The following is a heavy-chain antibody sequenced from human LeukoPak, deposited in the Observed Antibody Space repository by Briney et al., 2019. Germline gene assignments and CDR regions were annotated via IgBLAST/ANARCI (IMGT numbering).Heavy chain of an antibody. CDR2: IIPIFGTA. CDR1: GGTLTSYA. Sequence: SLKVSCXASGGTLTSYAISSVRQAPRQGLECMGGIIPIFGTANYAQKFQGRVTITTDESTSTAYMELSSLRSEDTAVYYCARGGTGYSYGFDYWGQGTLVTVSS. CDR3: ARGGTGYSYGFDY. J-gene: IGHJ4*02. D-gene: IGHD5-18*01. V-gene: IGHV1-69*05.